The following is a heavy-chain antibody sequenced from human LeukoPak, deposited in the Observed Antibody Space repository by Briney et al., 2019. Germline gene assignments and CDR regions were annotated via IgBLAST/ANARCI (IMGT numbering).Heavy chain of an antibody. D-gene: IGHD3-10*01. CDR1: GGTFSSYA. Sequence: ASVKVSCKASGGTFSSYAMSWVRQAPGQGLEWMGAIIPIFGTANYAQKFQGRVTITADESTSTAYMELSSLRSEDTAVYYCARGYYGSGSYPYYYYYGMDVWGKGTTVTVSS. V-gene: IGHV1-69*13. CDR3: ARGYYGSGSYPYYYYYGMDV. J-gene: IGHJ6*04. CDR2: IIPIFGTA.